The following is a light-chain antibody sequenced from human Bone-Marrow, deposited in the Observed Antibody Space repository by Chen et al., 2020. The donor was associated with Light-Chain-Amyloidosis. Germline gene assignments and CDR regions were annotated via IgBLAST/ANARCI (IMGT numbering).Light chain of an antibody. CDR2: WAS. Sequence: DIVMTQPPDSLAVSLGERATINCKSSQGVLYSSSNKDYLAWYQQKPGQPPKLLIYWASTRESGVPDRFSGSGSGTDFTLTISSLQAEDVAVYYCQQYYNSPWTFGQGTKVDIK. J-gene: IGKJ1*01. CDR3: QQYYNSPWT. V-gene: IGKV4-1*01. CDR1: QGVLYSSSNKDY.